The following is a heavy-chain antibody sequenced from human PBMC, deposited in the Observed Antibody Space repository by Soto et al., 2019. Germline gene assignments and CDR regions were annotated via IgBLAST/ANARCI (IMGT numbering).Heavy chain of an antibody. V-gene: IGHV1-8*01. Sequence: QVQLVQSGAEVKKPGASVKVSCKASGYTFTSYDINWVRRATGPGLEWMGRMNPNSGNTGYAQKFQGRVTMTSNTSISTAYMELSRQRAEDTPVYYCARGEEFWSGHGEYWGQGTLVTVSS. D-gene: IGHD3-3*01. CDR2: MNPNSGNT. CDR3: ARGEEFWSGHGEY. J-gene: IGHJ4*02. CDR1: GYTFTSYD.